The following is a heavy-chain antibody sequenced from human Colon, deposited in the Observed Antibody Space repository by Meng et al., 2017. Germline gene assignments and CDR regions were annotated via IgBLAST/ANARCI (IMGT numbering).Heavy chain of an antibody. CDR2: IIPIFGSA. V-gene: IGHV1-69*13. Sequence: QVQLGQSGAEVKKPGSPVTVSRQASGGPFSTHAISWVRPAPCQGLEWMGAIIPIFGSATSAQKFQGSLTITADESTTTAYMELSSLRSDDTAMYYCARRSNDASGYRLDFWGQGTLVTVSS. J-gene: IGHJ4*02. D-gene: IGHD3-22*01. CDR1: GGPFSTHA. CDR3: ARRSNDASGYRLDF.